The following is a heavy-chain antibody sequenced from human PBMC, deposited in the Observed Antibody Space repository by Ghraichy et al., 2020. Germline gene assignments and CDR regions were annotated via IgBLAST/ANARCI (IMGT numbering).Heavy chain of an antibody. CDR2: IKSDGSSI. J-gene: IGHJ5*02. D-gene: IGHD2-15*01. V-gene: IGHV3-74*01. Sequence: GGSLRLSCAASGFTLSNYWMHWVRRAPGKGLVWVSRIKSDGSSINYADSVKGRFTISRDNAKNTLYLQMNSLRAEDTAVYYCAREYCSGGRCFFGTGGSPWDPSAQGPLLTVSS. CDR3: AREYCSGGRCFFGTGGSPWDP. CDR1: GFTLSNYW.